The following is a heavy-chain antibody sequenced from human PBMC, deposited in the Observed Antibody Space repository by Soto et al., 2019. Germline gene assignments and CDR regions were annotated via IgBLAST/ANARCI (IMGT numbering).Heavy chain of an antibody. D-gene: IGHD3-16*02. Sequence: QVQLVESGGGVVQPGRSLRLSCAASGFTFSSYAMHWVRQAPGKGLEWVAVISYDGSNKYYADSVKGRFTISRDNSKNTLYLQMTSLRAEDTAVYYCARGLGYDYVWGSYRWDDYYYGMDVWGQGTTVTVSS. CDR3: ARGLGYDYVWGSYRWDDYYYGMDV. CDR2: ISYDGSNK. V-gene: IGHV3-30-3*01. CDR1: GFTFSSYA. J-gene: IGHJ6*02.